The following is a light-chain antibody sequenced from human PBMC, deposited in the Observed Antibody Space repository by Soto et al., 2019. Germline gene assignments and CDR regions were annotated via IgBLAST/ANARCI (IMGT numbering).Light chain of an antibody. CDR1: SSDIGTYNV. V-gene: IGLV2-23*01. CDR3: SSYAGSSTYV. Sequence: QSVLTQPASVSGSPGQSITISCAGTSSDIGTYNVVSWYQQHPGKAPKVMIYEATKRPSGVSNRFSGSKSGNTASLTISGLQAEDEADYYCSSYAGSSTYVFGTGTKVTVL. J-gene: IGLJ1*01. CDR2: EAT.